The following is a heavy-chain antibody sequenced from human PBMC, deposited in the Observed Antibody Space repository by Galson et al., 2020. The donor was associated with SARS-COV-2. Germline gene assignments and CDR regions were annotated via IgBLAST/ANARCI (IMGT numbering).Heavy chain of an antibody. CDR3: ARAGSLLFLYAFDI. CDR2: IWYDGSNN. V-gene: IGHV3-33*01. CDR1: GFTLSSYG. J-gene: IGHJ3*02. Sequence: GESLKIYCAASGFTLSSYGMHWVRQAPGKGLAWVAAIWYDGSNNYYADSVKGRFTISRDHSKNTLYLQMNSLRAEDTAVYYCARAGSLLFLYAFDIWGQGTMVTVSS. D-gene: IGHD2-21*01.